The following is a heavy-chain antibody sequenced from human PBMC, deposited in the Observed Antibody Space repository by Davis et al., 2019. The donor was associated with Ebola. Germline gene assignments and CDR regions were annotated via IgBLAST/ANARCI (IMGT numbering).Heavy chain of an antibody. CDR1: ASIFSSYA. Sequence: PAGSLRLSCAASASIFSSYAVNWVRQAPGKGLEWVAAISGSGGSTYYADSVKGRFTISRDNSKKTLYLQMNSLRAEDTAVYYCAKLSKGGRTVPYYCYGIDVWGQGTTVTVSS. D-gene: IGHD4-17*01. CDR2: ISGSGGST. V-gene: IGHV3-23*01. J-gene: IGHJ6*02. CDR3: AKLSKGGRTVPYYCYGIDV.